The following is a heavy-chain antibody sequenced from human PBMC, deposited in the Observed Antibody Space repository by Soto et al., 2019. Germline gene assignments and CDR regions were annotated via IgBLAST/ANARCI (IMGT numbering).Heavy chain of an antibody. CDR1: GEALGSGQSY. CDR2: TFVTGAT. CDR3: ARGRSDSAGSSFGRRMDV. Sequence: QVQLQESGPGLVKSSETLSLICFVSGEALGSGQSYWNWIRQAPGKGLEWIGHTFVTGATKYSASLKSRVTMSVDKSKSQISLTLTSVTAADAATYVCARGRSDSAGSSFGRRMDVWGQGTTVTVSS. V-gene: IGHV4-61*01. D-gene: IGHD3-10*01. J-gene: IGHJ6*02.